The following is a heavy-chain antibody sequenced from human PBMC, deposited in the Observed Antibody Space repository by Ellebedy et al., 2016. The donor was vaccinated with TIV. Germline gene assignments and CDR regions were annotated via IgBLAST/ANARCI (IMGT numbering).Heavy chain of an antibody. CDR1: GFTFSNYA. Sequence: PGGSLRLSCAASGFTFSNYAMSWVRQALGKGLEWVSGISGSGGSTYYADSVKGRLTISRDNSKNTLYLQMNSLRAEDTAVYYCAKGRAIYFFDYWGQGTLVTVSS. V-gene: IGHV3-23*01. J-gene: IGHJ4*02. CDR2: ISGSGGST. D-gene: IGHD1-26*01. CDR3: AKGRAIYFFDY.